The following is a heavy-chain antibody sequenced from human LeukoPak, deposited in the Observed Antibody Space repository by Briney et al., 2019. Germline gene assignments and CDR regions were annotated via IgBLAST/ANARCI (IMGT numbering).Heavy chain of an antibody. CDR2: IKHDGSET. D-gene: IGHD4-17*01. Sequence: QTGGSLRLSCAASGFTFNTFWMTWLRQAPGKGPEWVANIKHDGSETDYLDSVKGRFTISRDNAKNSLYLQMNNLRAEDTAVYYCARIGRDYGDYFDSWGQGALVTVSS. CDR3: ARIGRDYGDYFDS. V-gene: IGHV3-7*03. J-gene: IGHJ4*02. CDR1: GFTFNTFW.